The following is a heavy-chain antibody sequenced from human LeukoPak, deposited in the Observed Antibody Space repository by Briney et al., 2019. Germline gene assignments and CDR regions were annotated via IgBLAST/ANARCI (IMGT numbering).Heavy chain of an antibody. Sequence: SETLSLTCTVSGGSISSSSYYWGWIRQPPGKGLEWIGSIYYSGSTYYNPSLKSRVTISVDTSKNQFSLKLSSVTAADTAVYYCARYVSLIAAAGKDYWGQGTLVTVSP. CDR1: GGSISSSSYY. CDR2: IYYSGST. V-gene: IGHV4-39*07. CDR3: ARYVSLIAAAGKDY. J-gene: IGHJ4*02. D-gene: IGHD6-13*01.